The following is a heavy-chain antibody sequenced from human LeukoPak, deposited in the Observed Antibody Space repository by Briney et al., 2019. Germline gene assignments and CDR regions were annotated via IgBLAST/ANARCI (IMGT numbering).Heavy chain of an antibody. J-gene: IGHJ4*02. Sequence: ASVKVSCKASGGTFSSSAISWVRQAPGQGLEWMGGIIPIFGTANYAQKFQGRVTITTDESTSTAYMELSSLRSEDTAVYYCARVRVLRYFDWLPPFDYWGQGTLVTVSS. CDR2: IIPIFGTA. CDR3: ARVRVLRYFDWLPPFDY. CDR1: GGTFSSSA. V-gene: IGHV1-69*05. D-gene: IGHD3-9*01.